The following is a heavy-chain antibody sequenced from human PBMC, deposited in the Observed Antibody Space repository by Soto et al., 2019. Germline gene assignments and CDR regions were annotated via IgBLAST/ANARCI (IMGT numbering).Heavy chain of an antibody. CDR3: ARVNTMVRGVIISSFYYYYYGMDV. CDR2: INHSGST. V-gene: IGHV4-34*01. J-gene: IGHJ6*02. Sequence: SETLSLTCAVYGGSFSGYYWSWIRQPPGKGLEWIGEINHSGSTNYNPSLKSRVTISVDTSKNQFSLKLSSVTAADTAVYYCARVNTMVRGVIISSFYYYYYGMDVWGQGTTVTVSS. CDR1: GGSFSGYY. D-gene: IGHD3-10*01.